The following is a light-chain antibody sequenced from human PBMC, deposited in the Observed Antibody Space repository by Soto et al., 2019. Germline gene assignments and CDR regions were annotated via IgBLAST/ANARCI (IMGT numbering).Light chain of an antibody. CDR2: DAS. Sequence: DIQMTRSPSSLSASVGGRVTITCRASQDITDSLNWYQHKPGEAPKLLIYDASNLETGVPSRFSGSGSGTDFTFTISSLQPEDIATYYCQQYLTLPLTFGQGARLEI. V-gene: IGKV1-33*01. J-gene: IGKJ5*01. CDR3: QQYLTLPLT. CDR1: QDITDS.